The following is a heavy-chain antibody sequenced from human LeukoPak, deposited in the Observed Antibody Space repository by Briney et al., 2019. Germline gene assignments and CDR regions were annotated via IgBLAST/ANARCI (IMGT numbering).Heavy chain of an antibody. CDR2: INGDGGRT. D-gene: IGHD1-1*01. CDR3: ARGYNGAFDI. Sequence: GGSLRLSCAASGFTFSTSWMHWVRQAPGKGLVWVSQINGDGGRTRYADSVKGRLTISRDNAKNSLYLQMNSLRAEDTAVYYCARGYNGAFDIWGQGTMVTVSS. J-gene: IGHJ3*02. V-gene: IGHV3-74*01. CDR1: GFTFSTSW.